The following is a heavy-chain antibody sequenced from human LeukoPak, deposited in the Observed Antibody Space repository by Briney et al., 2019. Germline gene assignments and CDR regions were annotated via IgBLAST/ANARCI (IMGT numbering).Heavy chain of an antibody. CDR3: ARDMSAARELLGGFDY. CDR1: GFTSSSYE. J-gene: IGHJ4*02. CDR2: ISSSGSTL. D-gene: IGHD1-26*01. Sequence: GGSLRLSCAAPGFTSSSYEMYWVRPAPGRGLEWVSYISSSGSTLNYTDSVRGRFTISRDNAKNSLYLQMISLRAEDTTVYYCARDMSAARELLGGFDYWGQGTLVTVSS. V-gene: IGHV3-48*03.